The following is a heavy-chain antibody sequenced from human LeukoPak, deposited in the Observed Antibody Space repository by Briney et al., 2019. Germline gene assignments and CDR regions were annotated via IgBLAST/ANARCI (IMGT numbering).Heavy chain of an antibody. CDR1: GGSISSSSYY. CDR3: ARAKFDSSRYYYRGFDI. J-gene: IGHJ3*02. D-gene: IGHD3-22*01. CDR2: IKQDGSEK. Sequence: ETLSLTCTVSGGSISSSSYYWGWIRQPPGKGLEWAANIKQDGSEKYYVDSVKGRFTISRDNAKNSLYLQMNSLRAEDTAVYYCARAKFDSSRYYYRGFDIWGQGTMVTVSS. V-gene: IGHV3-7*04.